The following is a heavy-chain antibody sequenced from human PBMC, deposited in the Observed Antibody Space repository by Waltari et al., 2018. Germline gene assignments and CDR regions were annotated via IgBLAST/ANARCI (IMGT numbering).Heavy chain of an antibody. Sequence: QLQLQESGPGLVKPSETLSLTCTVSGGSISSSSYYWGWIRQPPGKGLEWIGSIDYSGCTYSNPSLKSRVTISVDTSKNQFSLNLSSVTAADTAVYYCARQGDESYYGSGRKFDYWGQGTLVTVSS. CDR2: IDYSGCT. CDR1: GGSISSSSYY. V-gene: IGHV4-39*01. CDR3: ARQGDESYYGSGRKFDY. D-gene: IGHD3-10*01. J-gene: IGHJ4*02.